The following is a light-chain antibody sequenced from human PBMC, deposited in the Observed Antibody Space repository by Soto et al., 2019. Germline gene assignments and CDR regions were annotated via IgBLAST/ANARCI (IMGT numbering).Light chain of an antibody. Sequence: QSVLTQPPSASGSPGQSVTISCTGTSSDVGGYNYVSWYQQHPGKAPKLVIYEVSKRPSGVPHRFSGSKSGNTASLTVSGLQAEDEADYYCTSYAGSNNLFGGGTQLAVL. CDR2: EVS. V-gene: IGLV2-8*01. CDR3: TSYAGSNNL. J-gene: IGLJ3*02. CDR1: SSDVGGYNY.